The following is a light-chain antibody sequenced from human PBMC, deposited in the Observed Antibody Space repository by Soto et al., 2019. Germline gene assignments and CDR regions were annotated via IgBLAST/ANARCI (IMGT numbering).Light chain of an antibody. Sequence: EIVLTQSPAALSSYKGERATLSCRASQTVGVRLAWYQHKPGRAPRLIIYDASNRATGIPARFSGSGSGTDFTLTISSLEPEDFAVYYCQQYGSSGTFGQGSKV. CDR2: DAS. V-gene: IGKV3-11*01. J-gene: IGKJ1*01. CDR3: QQYGSSGT. CDR1: QTVGVR.